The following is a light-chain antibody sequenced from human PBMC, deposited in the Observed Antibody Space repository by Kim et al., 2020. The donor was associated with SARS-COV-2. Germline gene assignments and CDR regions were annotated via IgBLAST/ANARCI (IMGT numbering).Light chain of an antibody. V-gene: IGKV4-1*01. CDR1: QSVLYSPNNKNY. CDR2: WAS. J-gene: IGKJ2*01. CDR3: QQYFDTPYT. Sequence: DIVMTQSPDSLAVSLGERAAINCKSSQSVLYSPNNKNYLAWYQQKPGQPPKLLIYWASTRESGVSDRFSGSGSGTDFTLTISSLQAEDVAVYYCQQYFDTPYTFGQGTKLEI.